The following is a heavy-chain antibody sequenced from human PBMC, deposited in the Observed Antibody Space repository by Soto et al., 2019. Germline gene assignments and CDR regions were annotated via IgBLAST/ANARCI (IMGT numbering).Heavy chain of an antibody. V-gene: IGHV1-8*01. Sequence: QVQLVQSGAEVKKPGASVKVSCKASGHSFSDYDINWVRQATGQGPEWMGWMNPNSGNTGYAQKFKGRVTMTRNTSINTAYMELSSLGSEDTAVYYCARDNRYNWNDEGWFDPWGQGTLVTVSS. CDR1: GHSFSDYD. D-gene: IGHD1-20*01. CDR2: MNPNSGNT. J-gene: IGHJ5*02. CDR3: ARDNRYNWNDEGWFDP.